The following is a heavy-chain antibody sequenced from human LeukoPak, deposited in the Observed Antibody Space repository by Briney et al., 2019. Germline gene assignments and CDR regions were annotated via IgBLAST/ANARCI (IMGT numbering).Heavy chain of an antibody. J-gene: IGHJ4*02. CDR2: IYTSGST. CDR1: GGSISSGSYY. V-gene: IGHV4-61*02. Sequence: SQTLSLTCTVSGGSISSGSYYWSWIRQPAGKGLEWIGRIYTSGSTNYNPSLKSRVTISVDASKNQFSLKLSSVTAADTAVYYCARGGSSWYSSVDYWGQGTLVTVSS. D-gene: IGHD6-13*01. CDR3: ARGGSSWYSSVDY.